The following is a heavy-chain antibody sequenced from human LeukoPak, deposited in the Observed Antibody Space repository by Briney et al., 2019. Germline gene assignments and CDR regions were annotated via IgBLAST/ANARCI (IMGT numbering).Heavy chain of an antibody. D-gene: IGHD6-25*01. CDR3: ARRGRNSSGWQDYL. J-gene: IGHJ4*02. CDR2: IYHTGST. CDR1: GGSISSYY. Sequence: SETLSLTCTVSGGSISSYYWSWLRQPPGKGLEWIANIYHTGSTNYNPSLSSRVTISIDTAKNQFSLKLTSVTAADTAVYYCARRGRNSSGWQDYLWGQGTLVTVSS. V-gene: IGHV4-59*01.